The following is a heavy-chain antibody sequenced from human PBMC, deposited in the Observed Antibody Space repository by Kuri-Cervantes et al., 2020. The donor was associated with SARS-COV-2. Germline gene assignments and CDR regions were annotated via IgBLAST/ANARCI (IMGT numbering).Heavy chain of an antibody. CDR1: GGTFSSSV. CDR2: IIPLSGIA. J-gene: IGHJ3*02. D-gene: IGHD6-13*01. Sequence: SVKVSCKTSGGTFSSSVISWVRQAPGQGLEWVGGIIPLSGIADYAQRFQGTVTITADKSTSTAYMELSSLRSEDTAVYYCARGSIAAAWWGAFDIWGQGTMVTVSS. V-gene: IGHV1-69*10. CDR3: ARGSIAAAWWGAFDI.